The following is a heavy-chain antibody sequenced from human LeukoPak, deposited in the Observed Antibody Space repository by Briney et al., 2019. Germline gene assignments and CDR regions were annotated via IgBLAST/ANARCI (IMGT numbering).Heavy chain of an antibody. CDR3: AKDPSAAAGAFDY. V-gene: IGHV3-30*02. Sequence: GGSLRLSCAASGFTFSSYGMHWVRQAPGKGLERVAFIRYDGSNKYYADSVKGRFTISRDNSKNTLYLQMNSLRAEDTAVYYCAKDPSAAAGAFDYWGQGTLVTVSS. D-gene: IGHD6-13*01. CDR1: GFTFSSYG. J-gene: IGHJ4*02. CDR2: IRYDGSNK.